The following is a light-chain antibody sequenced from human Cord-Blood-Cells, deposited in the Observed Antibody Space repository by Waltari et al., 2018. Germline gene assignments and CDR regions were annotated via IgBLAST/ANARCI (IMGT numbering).Light chain of an antibody. Sequence: ESVVTESPDFLAVTLGERATINCKSSQSVLYSSNNKNYLAWYQQKPGQPPKLLIYWASTRESGVPDRFSGSGSGTDFTLTISSLQAEDVAVYYCQQYYSTPLTFGGGTKVEIK. CDR1: QSVLYSSNNKNY. CDR3: QQYYSTPLT. J-gene: IGKJ4*01. V-gene: IGKV4-1*01. CDR2: WAS.